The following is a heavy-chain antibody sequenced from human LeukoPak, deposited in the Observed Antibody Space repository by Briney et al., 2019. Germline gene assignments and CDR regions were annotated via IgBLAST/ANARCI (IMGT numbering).Heavy chain of an antibody. CDR3: ARDRRLLWFGELFPFDP. CDR2: IYYSGST. D-gene: IGHD3-10*01. J-gene: IGHJ5*02. Sequence: SETLSLTCTVSGGSISSYYWSWIRQPPGKGLEWIGYIYYSGSTNYNPSLKSRVTISVDTSKNQFSLKLSSVTAADTAVYYCARDRRLLWFGELFPFDPWGQGTLVTVSS. CDR1: GGSISSYY. V-gene: IGHV4-59*08.